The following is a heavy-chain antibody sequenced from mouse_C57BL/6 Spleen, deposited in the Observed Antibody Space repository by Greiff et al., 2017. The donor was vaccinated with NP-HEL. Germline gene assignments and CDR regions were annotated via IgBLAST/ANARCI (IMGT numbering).Heavy chain of an antibody. CDR1: GFTFSDYG. CDR2: ISSGSSTI. V-gene: IGHV5-17*01. CDR3: ARADAMDY. Sequence: EVQGVESGGGLVKPGGSLKLSCAASGFTFSDYGMHWVRQAPEKGLEWVAYISSGSSTIYYADTVKGRFPISRDNAKNTLFLQMTSLRSEDTAMYYCARADAMDYWGQGTSVTVSS. J-gene: IGHJ4*01.